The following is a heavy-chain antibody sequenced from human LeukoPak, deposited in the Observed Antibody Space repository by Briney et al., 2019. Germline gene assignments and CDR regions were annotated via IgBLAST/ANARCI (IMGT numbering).Heavy chain of an antibody. CDR3: ARDQIHYGDYYFDY. CDR1: GGSISRYY. Sequence: SETLSLTCSVSGGSISRYYWSWIRQPAGKGLEWIGRVYSNGSTNYNPSFKSRVIMSVDTSKNQFSLKLSSVTAADTAIYYCARDQIHYGDYYFDYWGQGTLVTVSS. V-gene: IGHV4-4*07. D-gene: IGHD4-17*01. CDR2: VYSNGST. J-gene: IGHJ4*02.